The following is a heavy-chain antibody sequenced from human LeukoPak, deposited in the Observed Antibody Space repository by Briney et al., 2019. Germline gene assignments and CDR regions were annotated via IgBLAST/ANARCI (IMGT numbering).Heavy chain of an antibody. V-gene: IGHV3-74*01. CDR2: IKSDGST. Sequence: GGSLRLSCAASGFTFSRYWMHWVRQAPGKGLVWVSRIKSDGSTNYADSVKGRFTISRDNAKSTVSLQMNSLRAEDTGVYYCARVPAEIGGYYPEYFRHWGQGTLVTVSS. CDR1: GFTFSRYW. D-gene: IGHD3-22*01. CDR3: ARVPAEIGGYYPEYFRH. J-gene: IGHJ1*01.